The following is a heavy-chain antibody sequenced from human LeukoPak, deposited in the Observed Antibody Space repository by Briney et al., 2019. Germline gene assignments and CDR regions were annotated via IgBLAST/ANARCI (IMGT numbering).Heavy chain of an antibody. CDR3: ARVSYTAPFDP. Sequence: PGGSLRLSCAASGFTFSSYSMNWVRQAPGKGLEWVSYISSSSSTIYYADSVKGRFTISRDNAKNSLYLQMNSLRAGDTAVYYCARVSYTAPFDPWGRGTLVTVSS. V-gene: IGHV3-48*01. J-gene: IGHJ5*02. D-gene: IGHD1-1*01. CDR2: ISSSSSTI. CDR1: GFTFSSYS.